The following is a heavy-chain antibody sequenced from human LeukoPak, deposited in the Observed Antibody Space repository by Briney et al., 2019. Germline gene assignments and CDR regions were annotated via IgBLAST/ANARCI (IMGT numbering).Heavy chain of an antibody. D-gene: IGHD2-2*01. J-gene: IGHJ5*02. CDR1: GGSISSGGYY. CDR2: IYYSGST. CDR3: ARLIVVVPAARFWFDP. V-gene: IGHV4-31*03. Sequence: SETLSLTCTVSGGSISSGGYYWSWIRQHPGKGLEWIGYIYYSGSTYYNPSLKSRVTISVDTSKNQFSLKLSSVTAADTAVYYCARLIVVVPAARFWFDPWGQGTLVTVSS.